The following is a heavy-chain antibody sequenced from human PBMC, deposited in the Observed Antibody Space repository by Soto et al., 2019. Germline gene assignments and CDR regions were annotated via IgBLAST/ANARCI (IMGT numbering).Heavy chain of an antibody. J-gene: IGHJ5*02. V-gene: IGHV1-18*01. CDR2: INVYNGNK. Sequence: QVQLVQSGAEVKKPGASVKVSCKTSGYTVRSYSISWVRQAPGQGLEWMGWINVYNGNKKYAQNLQGRVTMTTDTSTSTAYMELRSLRSDDTAVYYCARDLAVGWFDAWGQGTLVTVSS. CDR1: GYTVRSYS. D-gene: IGHD2-2*01. CDR3: ARDLAVGWFDA.